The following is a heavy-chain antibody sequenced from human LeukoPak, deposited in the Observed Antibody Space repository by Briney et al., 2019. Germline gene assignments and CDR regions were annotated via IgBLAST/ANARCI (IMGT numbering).Heavy chain of an antibody. V-gene: IGHV3-23*01. CDR3: AKEPREYCSSTSCPNWFDS. CDR1: GFTFSTYA. CDR2: ISSSGGTT. Sequence: GGSLRLSCAASGFTFSTYAVNWVRQAPGKGLEWVSAISSSGGTTYYADSVKGRFSISRDNSKNTLYLRMNSLRAEDTAVYYCAKEPREYCSSTSCPNWFDSWGQGTLVTVSS. J-gene: IGHJ5*01. D-gene: IGHD2-2*01.